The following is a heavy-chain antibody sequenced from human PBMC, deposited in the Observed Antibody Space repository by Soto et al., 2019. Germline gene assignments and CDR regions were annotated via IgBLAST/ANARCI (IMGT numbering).Heavy chain of an antibody. CDR1: GFSLSTSGVG. J-gene: IGHJ3*02. Sequence: QITLKESGPPLVKPTQTLTLTCTFSGFSLSTSGVGVGWIRQPPGKALEWLALIYWDDDKRYSPSLKSRLTITKDTAKTRVVLTMTNVDPLDTSTYYCAHPTGYSSRRDASDIWGQGTMVTVSS. D-gene: IGHD6-13*01. V-gene: IGHV2-5*02. CDR2: IYWDDDK. CDR3: AHPTGYSSRRDASDI.